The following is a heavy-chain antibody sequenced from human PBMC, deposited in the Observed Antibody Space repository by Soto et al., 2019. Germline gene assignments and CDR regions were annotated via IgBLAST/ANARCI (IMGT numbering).Heavy chain of an antibody. Sequence: GGSLRLSCAASGFTFSSYGMHWVRQAPGKGLEWVAVISYDGSNKYYADSMKGRFTVSRDNAKNSVYLEMNSLSAEDTALYYCARESEDLTSNFDYWGQGTLVTVSS. CDR1: GFTFSSYG. V-gene: IGHV3-30*03. J-gene: IGHJ4*02. CDR3: ARESEDLTSNFDY. CDR2: ISYDGSNK.